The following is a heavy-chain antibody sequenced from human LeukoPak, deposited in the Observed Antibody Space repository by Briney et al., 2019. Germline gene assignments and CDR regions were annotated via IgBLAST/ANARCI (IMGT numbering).Heavy chain of an antibody. J-gene: IGHJ3*02. CDR2: IYHSGST. CDR3: ARENWNDGAFDI. V-gene: IGHV4-38-2*02. D-gene: IGHD1-1*01. Sequence: PSETLSLTCTVSGYSISSGYYWGWIRQPPGKGLEWIGSIYHSGSTYYNPSLKSRVTISVDTSKNQFSLKLSSVTAADTAVYYCARENWNDGAFDIWGQGTMVTVSS. CDR1: GYSISSGYY.